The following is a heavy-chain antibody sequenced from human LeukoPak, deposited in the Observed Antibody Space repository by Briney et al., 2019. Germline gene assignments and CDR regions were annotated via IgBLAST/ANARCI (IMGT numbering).Heavy chain of an antibody. CDR2: IIPIFGTA. D-gene: IGHD6-6*01. CDR3: ATEYSSSSYYYYYYYMDV. Sequence: ASVKVSCKASGGTFSSYAISWVRQAPGQGLEWMGRIIPIFGTANYAQKFQGRVTITTDESTSTAYMELSSLRSEDTAVYYCATEYSSSSYYYYYYYMDVWGKGTTVTVSS. V-gene: IGHV1-69*05. J-gene: IGHJ6*03. CDR1: GGTFSSYA.